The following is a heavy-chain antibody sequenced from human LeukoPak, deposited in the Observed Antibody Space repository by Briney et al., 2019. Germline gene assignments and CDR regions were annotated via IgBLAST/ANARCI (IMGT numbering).Heavy chain of an antibody. CDR1: GFSFSGYA. V-gene: IGHV3-23*01. D-gene: IGHD3-10*01. CDR3: ARKSASGNYPLDY. Sequence: PGGSLRLSCVASGFSFSGYAMHWVRQAPGKGLEWVSVISADSATTFYADSVKGRFTISRDNAKNTVFLQMSSLRAEDTALYYCARKSASGNYPLDYWGQGTLVTVSS. CDR2: ISADSATT. J-gene: IGHJ4*02.